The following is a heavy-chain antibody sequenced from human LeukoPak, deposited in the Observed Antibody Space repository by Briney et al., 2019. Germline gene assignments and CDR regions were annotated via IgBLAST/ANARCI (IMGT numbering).Heavy chain of an antibody. Sequence: GASAKVSCKASGCTFSSYAINWVRQAPGQGLEWMGRIIPILGIANYAQKFQGRVTITADKSTSTAYMELSSLRSEDMAVYYCARVSSGSHSSWGQGTLVTVSS. CDR3: ARVSSGSHSS. CDR2: IIPILGIA. CDR1: GCTFSSYA. J-gene: IGHJ4*02. V-gene: IGHV1-69*04. D-gene: IGHD1-26*01.